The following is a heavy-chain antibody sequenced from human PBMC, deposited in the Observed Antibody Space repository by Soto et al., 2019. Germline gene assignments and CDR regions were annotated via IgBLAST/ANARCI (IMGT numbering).Heavy chain of an antibody. J-gene: IGHJ4*02. Sequence: EVQLVESGGGLIQRGGSLRLSCTASGFTFSSYWMTWVRQAPGKGLEWVANIKQDGSEKYYVDSVKGRFTISRDNAKNSLYRQMNSLRAEDTAVYYCARVGRSSGSLGYWGQGTLVTVSS. CDR3: ARVGRSSGSLGY. CDR2: IKQDGSEK. D-gene: IGHD6-19*01. CDR1: GFTFSSYW. V-gene: IGHV3-7*01.